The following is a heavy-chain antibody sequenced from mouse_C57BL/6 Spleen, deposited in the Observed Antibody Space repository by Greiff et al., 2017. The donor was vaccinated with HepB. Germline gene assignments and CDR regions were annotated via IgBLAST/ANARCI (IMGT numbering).Heavy chain of an antibody. D-gene: IGHD4-1*01. Sequence: QVHVKQSGAELVRPGASVTLSCKASGYTFTDYEMHWVKQTPVHGLEWIGAIDPETGGTAYNQKFKGKAILTADKSSSTAYMELRSLTSEDSAVYYCTRGDWGWGQGTLVTVSA. CDR2: IDPETGGT. CDR3: TRGDWG. CDR1: GYTFTDYE. V-gene: IGHV1-15*01. J-gene: IGHJ3*02.